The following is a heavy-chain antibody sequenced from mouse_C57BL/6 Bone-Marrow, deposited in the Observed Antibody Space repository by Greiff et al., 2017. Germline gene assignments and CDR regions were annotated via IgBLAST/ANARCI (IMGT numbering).Heavy chain of an antibody. D-gene: IGHD1-1*01. CDR1: GYTFTSYW. V-gene: IGHV1-61*01. CDR3: ARPFYYYGSRGY. Sequence: VQLQQPGAELVRPGSSVKLSCKASGYTFTSYWMDWVKQRPGQGLEWIGNIYPSDSETHYNQKFKDKATLTVDKSSSTAYMQLSSLTSEDSAVYYCARPFYYYGSRGYWGQGTTLTVSS. J-gene: IGHJ2*01. CDR2: IYPSDSET.